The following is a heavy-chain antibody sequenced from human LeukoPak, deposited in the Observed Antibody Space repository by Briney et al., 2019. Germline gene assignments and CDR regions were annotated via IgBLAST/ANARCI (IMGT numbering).Heavy chain of an antibody. J-gene: IGHJ4*02. CDR2: ISSTSTI. CDR1: GFTFSSYS. V-gene: IGHV3-48*01. Sequence: GGSLRLSCAASGFTFSSYSMNWVRQAPGKGLEWVSYISSTSTIYYADSVKGRFTIPRDNAKNSLYLEMNSLRAEDTAVYYCARDSIVGVIIKDFFWGQGTLVTVSS. D-gene: IGHD1-26*01. CDR3: ARDSIVGVIIKDFF.